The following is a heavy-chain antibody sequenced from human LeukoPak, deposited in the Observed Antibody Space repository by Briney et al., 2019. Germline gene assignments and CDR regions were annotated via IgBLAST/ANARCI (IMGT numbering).Heavy chain of an antibody. CDR3: AIPLDRGGYDLDY. CDR1: GYSFTSYW. D-gene: IGHD5-12*01. CDR2: IYPGDSDT. J-gene: IGHJ4*02. V-gene: IGHV5-51*01. Sequence: GESLRISCKGSGYSFTSYWIGWVRQMPGKGLEWMGIIYPGDSDTRYSPSFQGQVTISADKSISTAYLQWSSLKASDTAMYYCAIPLDRGGYDLDYWGQGTLVTVSS.